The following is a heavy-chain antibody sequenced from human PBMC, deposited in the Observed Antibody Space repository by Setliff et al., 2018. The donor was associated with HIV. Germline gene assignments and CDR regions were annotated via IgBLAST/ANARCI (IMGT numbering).Heavy chain of an antibody. Sequence: SETLSLTCTVSGGSISSSSHYWGWIRQSPGKGLEWIGSIYYTGSTYDNPSLKSRVTMSVDTSKNQFSLKLSSVIAADTAMYYCARRIDNSGTFPDKNWFDPWGQGSPVTVSS. V-gene: IGHV4-39*01. D-gene: IGHD3-10*01. CDR3: ARRIDNSGTFPDKNWFDP. CDR2: IYYTGST. J-gene: IGHJ5*02. CDR1: GGSISSSSHY.